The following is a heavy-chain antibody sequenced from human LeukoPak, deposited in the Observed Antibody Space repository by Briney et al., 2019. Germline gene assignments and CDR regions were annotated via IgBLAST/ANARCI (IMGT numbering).Heavy chain of an antibody. J-gene: IGHJ4*02. CDR2: INPNSGGT. V-gene: IGHV1-2*02. D-gene: IGHD5-24*01. Sequence: ASVKVSCKASGYTFTGYYMHWVRQAPGQGLEWMGWINPNSGGTNYAQKFQGRVTMTRDTSISTAYMEPSRLRSDDTAVYYCARVWGDGYNLEDYWGQGTLVTVSS. CDR3: ARVWGDGYNLEDY. CDR1: GYTFTGYY.